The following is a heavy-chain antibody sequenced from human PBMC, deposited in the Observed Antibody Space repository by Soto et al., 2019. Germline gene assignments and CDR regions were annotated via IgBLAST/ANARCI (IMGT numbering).Heavy chain of an antibody. D-gene: IGHD5-12*01. CDR1: GDSIISNTYY. J-gene: IGHJ5*02. Sequence: PSETLSLTCTVSGDSIISNTYYWDWIRQPPGKGLEWIGSISYSGTTSYYNPSLKSRVTISVDTSKNQFSLKLNSVTAADTAVYYCARHAQVANRVPFPFDPRGKGTLVTVSS. CDR3: ARHAQVANRVPFPFDP. V-gene: IGHV4-39*01. CDR2: ISYSGTTS.